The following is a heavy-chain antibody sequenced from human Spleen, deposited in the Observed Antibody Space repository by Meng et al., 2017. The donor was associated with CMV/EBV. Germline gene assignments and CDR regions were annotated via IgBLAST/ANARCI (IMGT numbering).Heavy chain of an antibody. Sequence: CKASGYSFMRYWIGWVRQMPGKGLEWMGIIYPGDSDAKYSPSFQGQVTISADKSISTAYLQWSSLKASDTAMYFCARQGSLERPPSNWGQGTLVTVSS. CDR1: GYSFMRYW. CDR2: IYPGDSDA. CDR3: ARQGSLERPPSN. V-gene: IGHV5-51*01. D-gene: IGHD1-1*01. J-gene: IGHJ4*02.